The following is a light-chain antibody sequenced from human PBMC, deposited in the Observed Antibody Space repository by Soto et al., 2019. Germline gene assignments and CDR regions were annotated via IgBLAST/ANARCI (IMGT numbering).Light chain of an antibody. Sequence: DIVMTQSPDSLAVSLGERATINRKSSQSVLSSSNNKNYLAWYHQKAGQPPKLLIYWASTRESGVPDRFSGGGSGTDFTLAISSLQAEDVAVYYCQQYYGTPYTFGQGTKLEIK. CDR2: WAS. CDR1: QSVLSSSNNKNY. CDR3: QQYYGTPYT. J-gene: IGKJ2*01. V-gene: IGKV4-1*01.